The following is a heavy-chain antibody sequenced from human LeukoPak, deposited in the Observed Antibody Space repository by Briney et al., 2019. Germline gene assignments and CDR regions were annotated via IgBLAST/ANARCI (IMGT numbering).Heavy chain of an antibody. CDR1: GYTFTGYY. CDR3: ARESEVVVPAALDY. J-gene: IGHJ4*02. Sequence: ASVNVSCKASGYTFTGYYMHWVRQAPGQGLEWMGWINPNSGGTNYAQKFQGKVTMTRDTSISTAYMELSRLRSDDTAVYYCARESEVVVPAALDYWGQGTLVTVSS. CDR2: INPNSGGT. V-gene: IGHV1-2*02. D-gene: IGHD2-2*01.